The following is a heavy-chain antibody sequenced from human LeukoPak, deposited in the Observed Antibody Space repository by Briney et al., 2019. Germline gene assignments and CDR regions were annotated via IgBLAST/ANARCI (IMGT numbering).Heavy chain of an antibody. J-gene: IGHJ4*02. CDR1: GGSFSDYY. D-gene: IGHD6-19*01. V-gene: IGHV4-34*01. Sequence: PSETLSLTCAVYGGSFSDYYWSWIRQPPGKGLEWIGEINHSGSTNYNPSLKSRVTISVDTSKNQFSLKLSSVTAADTAVYYCARAGEIAVADHDFDYWGQGTLVTVSS. CDR2: INHSGST. CDR3: ARAGEIAVADHDFDY.